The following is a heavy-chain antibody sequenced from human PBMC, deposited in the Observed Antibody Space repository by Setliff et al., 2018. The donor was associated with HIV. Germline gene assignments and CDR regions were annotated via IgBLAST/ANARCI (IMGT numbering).Heavy chain of an antibody. CDR1: GGSFRGYY. CDR2: IYYSGST. D-gene: IGHD6-19*01. Sequence: SETLSLTCAVFGGSFRGYYWTWIRQPPGKGLEWIGEIYYSGSTYYNPSLKSRVTISVDTSQNQFSLKLTSVTAADTAVYYCARLRQWLAFFDSWGQGTLVTVSS. CDR3: ARLRQWLAFFDS. V-gene: IGHV4-34*01. J-gene: IGHJ4*02.